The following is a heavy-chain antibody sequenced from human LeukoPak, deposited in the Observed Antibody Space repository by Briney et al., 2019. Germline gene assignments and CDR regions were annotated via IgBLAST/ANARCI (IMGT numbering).Heavy chain of an antibody. J-gene: IGHJ4*02. CDR1: GFTFSSYA. D-gene: IGHD6-13*01. CDR3: ARALYSSSWYSGVVPLFSSGFDY. Sequence: GRSLRLSCAASGFTFSSYAMHWVRQAPGKGLEWVAVISYDGSNKYYADSVKGRFTISRDNSKNTLYLQMNSLRAEDTAVYYCARALYSSSWYSGVVPLFSSGFDYWGQGTLVTVSS. CDR2: ISYDGSNK. V-gene: IGHV3-30*04.